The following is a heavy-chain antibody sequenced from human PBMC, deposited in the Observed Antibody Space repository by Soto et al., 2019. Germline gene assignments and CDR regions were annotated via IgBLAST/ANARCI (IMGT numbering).Heavy chain of an antibody. V-gene: IGHV4-30-4*08. J-gene: IGHJ4*01. CDR3: VRDLAHGYTGNG. Sequence: SETLSLTCSVSGAVVTSGENYWSWVRQPPGKGLEWLGYIYDSGVTSYTPALKSRVPLSLDRSNNQVSLNLRSVTAADTAVYFCVRDLAHGYTGNGWGQGTLVTVSS. CDR1: GAVVTSGENY. D-gene: IGHD5-18*01. CDR2: IYDSGVT.